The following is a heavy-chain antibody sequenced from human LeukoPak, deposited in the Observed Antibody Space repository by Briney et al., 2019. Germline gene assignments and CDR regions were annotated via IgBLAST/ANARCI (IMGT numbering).Heavy chain of an antibody. CDR3: ARDSSGYIVGYFDL. V-gene: IGHV3-23*01. Sequence: GGSLRLSCAASGFTFSNYAMSWVRQAPGKGLEWVSIISGSGGTTYYADSVKGRFTISRDSSKNTLYLQMNSLRAEDTALYYCARDSSGYIVGYFDLWGRGTLVTVSS. J-gene: IGHJ2*01. CDR1: GFTFSNYA. CDR2: ISGSGGTT. D-gene: IGHD3-22*01.